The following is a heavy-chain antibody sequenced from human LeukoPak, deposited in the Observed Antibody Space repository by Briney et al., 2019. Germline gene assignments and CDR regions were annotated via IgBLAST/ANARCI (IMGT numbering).Heavy chain of an antibody. CDR3: ASSHPAYYYYYYMDV. V-gene: IGHV4-39*07. CDR1: GASISSTNYY. CDR2: IYYSGST. J-gene: IGHJ6*03. Sequence: SETLSLTCTVSGASISSTNYYWGWIRQPPGKGLEWIGSIYYSGSTYYNPSLKSRLTISVDTSKSQFSLKLSSVTAADTAVYYCASSHPAYYYYYYMDVWGKGTTVTVSS.